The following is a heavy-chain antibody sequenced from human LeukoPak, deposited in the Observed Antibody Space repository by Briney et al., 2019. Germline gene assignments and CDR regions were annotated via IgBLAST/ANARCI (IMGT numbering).Heavy chain of an antibody. CDR3: AKGSRDSRPYYFDF. CDR1: GFTLGDYY. D-gene: IGHD3-10*01. J-gene: IGHJ4*02. Sequence: PGGSLRLSCAASGFTLGDYYMSWIRQAPGKGLEWVAYIHKSGSPTYYADSVKGRFTISRDNSKNTVYLQMYSLRAEDTAVYYCAKGSRDSRPYYFDFWGQGTLVTVSS. CDR2: IHKSGSPT. V-gene: IGHV3-11*01.